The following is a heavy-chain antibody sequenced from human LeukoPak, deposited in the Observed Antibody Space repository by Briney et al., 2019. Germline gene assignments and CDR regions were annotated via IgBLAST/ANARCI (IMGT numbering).Heavy chain of an antibody. D-gene: IGHD6-19*01. Sequence: SETLSLTCTVSGGSVRSVSYYWTWIRQPPGKGLEWIGYIHYSGSTTYKPSLKSRVTISVDTSKNQFSLKLSSVTAADTAVYYCARHVAVAANYDYWGQGGLVIVSS. CDR1: GGSVRSVSYY. CDR2: IHYSGST. V-gene: IGHV4-61*01. CDR3: ARHVAVAANYDY. J-gene: IGHJ4*02.